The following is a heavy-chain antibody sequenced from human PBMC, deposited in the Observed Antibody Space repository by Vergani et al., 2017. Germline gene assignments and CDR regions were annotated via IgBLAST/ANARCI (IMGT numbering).Heavy chain of an antibody. D-gene: IGHD3-22*01. CDR1: GYTFTSYG. CDR2: ISAYNGNT. J-gene: IGHJ1*01. CDR3: ARKSANYSDSSGYYYGPYFQH. Sequence: QVQLVQSGAEVKKPGASVKVSCKASGYTFTSYGISWVRQAPGQGLEWMGWISAYNGNTNYAQKLQGRVTMTTDTSTSTAYMELRSLRSDDTAVYYCARKSANYSDSSGYYYGPYFQHWGQGTLVTVSS. V-gene: IGHV1-18*01.